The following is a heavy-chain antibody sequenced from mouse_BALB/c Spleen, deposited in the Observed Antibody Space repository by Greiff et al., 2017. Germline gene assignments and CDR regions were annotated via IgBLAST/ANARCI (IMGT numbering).Heavy chain of an antibody. Sequence: EVKLVESGGGLVKPGGSLKLSCAASGFAFSSYDMSWVRQTPEKRLEWVAYISSGGGSTYYPDTVKGRFTISRDNAKNTLYLQMSSLKSEDTAMYYCARHWDRWYFDVWGAGTTVTVSS. CDR3: ARHWDRWYFDV. CDR1: GFAFSSYD. D-gene: IGHD3-3*01. J-gene: IGHJ1*01. CDR2: ISSGGGST. V-gene: IGHV5-12-1*01.